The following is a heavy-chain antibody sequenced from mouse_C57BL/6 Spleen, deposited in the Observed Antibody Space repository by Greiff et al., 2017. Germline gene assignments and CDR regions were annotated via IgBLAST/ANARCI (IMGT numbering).Heavy chain of an antibody. CDR2: ISYSGST. Sequence: EVKLEESGPGLAKPSQTLSLTCSVTGYSITSDYWNWIRKFPGNKLEYMGYISYSGSTYYNPSLKSRISITRDTSKNQYYLQLNSVTTEDTATYYCARSVYDGYYPFDVWGTGTTVTVSS. V-gene: IGHV3-8*01. D-gene: IGHD2-3*01. CDR3: ARSVYDGYYPFDV. J-gene: IGHJ1*03. CDR1: GYSITSDY.